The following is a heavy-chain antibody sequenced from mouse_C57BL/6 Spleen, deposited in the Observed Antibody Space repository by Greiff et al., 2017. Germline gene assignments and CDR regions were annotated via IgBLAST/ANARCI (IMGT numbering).Heavy chain of an antibody. D-gene: IGHD2-4*01. CDR2: ISYDGSN. V-gene: IGHV3-6*01. CDR1: GYSITSGYY. CDR3: ARDSIYYDYGYAMDY. Sequence: EVKLVESGPGLVKPSQSLSLTCSVTGYSITSGYYWNWIRQFPGNKLEWMGYISYDGSNNYNPSLKNRISITRDTSKNQFFLKLNSVTTEDTATYYCARDSIYYDYGYAMDYWGQGTSVTVSS. J-gene: IGHJ4*01.